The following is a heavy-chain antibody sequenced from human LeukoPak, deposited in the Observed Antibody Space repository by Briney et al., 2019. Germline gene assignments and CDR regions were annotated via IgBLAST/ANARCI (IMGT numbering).Heavy chain of an antibody. CDR1: GGSISSYY. V-gene: IGHV4-59*08. D-gene: IGHD3-22*01. Sequence: SETLSLACTVSGGSISSYYWSWIRQPPGKGLEWIGYIYYTGSTNYNPSLKSRVTISVDTSKNHFSLKLSSVTAADTAVYYCARLVSSGYYPFDYWGQGTLVTVSS. CDR2: IYYTGST. CDR3: ARLVSSGYYPFDY. J-gene: IGHJ4*02.